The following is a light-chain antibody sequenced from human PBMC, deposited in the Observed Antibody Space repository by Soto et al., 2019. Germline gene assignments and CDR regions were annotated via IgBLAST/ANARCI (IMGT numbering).Light chain of an antibody. CDR3: QQRSKWLT. J-gene: IGKJ4*01. CDR2: DAS. V-gene: IGKV3-11*01. CDR1: QSVTNY. Sequence: EIVLTQSPATLSLSPGEGATLSCRASQSVTNYLAWYQQKPGQAPRLLIYDASKRATGIPARFSGSGSGTAFTLTISSLEPEDFAVYSCQQRSKWLTFGGGTKVEIK.